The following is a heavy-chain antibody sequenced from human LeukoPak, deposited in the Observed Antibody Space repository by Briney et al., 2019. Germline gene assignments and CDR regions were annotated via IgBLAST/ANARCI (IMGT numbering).Heavy chain of an antibody. V-gene: IGHV1-18*01. Sequence: GASVKVSCKASGYTFTSYGISWVRQAPGQGLEWMGWISACNGNTNYAQKLQGRVTMTTDTSTSTAYMELRSLRSDDTAVYYCARGDYVWGSYRPYYFDYWGQGTLVTVSS. CDR1: GYTFTSYG. J-gene: IGHJ4*02. D-gene: IGHD3-16*02. CDR2: ISACNGNT. CDR3: ARGDYVWGSYRPYYFDY.